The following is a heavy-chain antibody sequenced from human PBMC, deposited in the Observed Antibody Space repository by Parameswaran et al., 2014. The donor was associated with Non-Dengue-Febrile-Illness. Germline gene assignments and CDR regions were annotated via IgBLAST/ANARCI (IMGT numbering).Heavy chain of an antibody. Sequence: RWIRQPPGKGLEWIGYIYYSGSTYCNPSLKSRVTISVDTSKNQFSLKLSSVTAADTAVYYCARGGDIVVVPAATLINEEENWFDPWGQGTLVTVSS. CDR2: IYYSGST. V-gene: IGHV4-31*02. CDR3: ARGGDIVVVPAATLINEEENWFDP. D-gene: IGHD2-2*01. J-gene: IGHJ5*02.